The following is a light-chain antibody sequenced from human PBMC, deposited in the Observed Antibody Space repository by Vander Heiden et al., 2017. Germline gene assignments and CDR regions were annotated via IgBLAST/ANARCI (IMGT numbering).Light chain of an antibody. CDR3: QQDNNWPRA. CDR2: GAS. J-gene: IGKJ4*01. Sequence: EIVMTQSPATLSVSPGERATLSCRASQSLSSNLAWYQQKPGQAPRLLIYGASTRATGIPVRFSGSGSGTEFTLTISSLQSEDFAVYYCQQDNNWPRAFGGGTKVDIK. V-gene: IGKV3-15*01. CDR1: QSLSSN.